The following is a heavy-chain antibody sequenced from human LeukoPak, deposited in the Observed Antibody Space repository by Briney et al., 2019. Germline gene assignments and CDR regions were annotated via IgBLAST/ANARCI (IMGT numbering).Heavy chain of an antibody. V-gene: IGHV3-20*04. CDR2: INWNGGTT. CDR1: GFIFDDYG. Sequence: GGSLRLSCAASGFIFDDYGMSWVRQAPGKGLEWVSGINWNGGTTVYADSVKGRFPISRDNAKNSLYLQMNSLRVEDTALYYCARDATARTDYYDSSGRTKFDYWGQGTLVTVSS. J-gene: IGHJ4*02. D-gene: IGHD3-22*01. CDR3: ARDATARTDYYDSSGRTKFDY.